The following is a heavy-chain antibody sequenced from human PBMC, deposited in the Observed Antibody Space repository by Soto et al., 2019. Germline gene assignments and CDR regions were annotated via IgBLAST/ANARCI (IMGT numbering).Heavy chain of an antibody. CDR3: AKGRGGSGSLTPRVDF. Sequence: EVQLLDSGGGLVQPGGSLRLSCAASGFTFNNYAMTWARQAPGKGLEWVSAISGGGDTTSYADSVKGRFTVSRDGSKNTLYLQMSSLRAEDTALYYCAKGRGGSGSLTPRVDFWGQGTLVTVSS. D-gene: IGHD3-10*01. V-gene: IGHV3-23*01. CDR1: GFTFNNYA. CDR2: ISGGGDTT. J-gene: IGHJ4*02.